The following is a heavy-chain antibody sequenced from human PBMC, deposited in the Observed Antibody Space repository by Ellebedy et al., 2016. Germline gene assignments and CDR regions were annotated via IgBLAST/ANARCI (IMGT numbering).Heavy chain of an antibody. V-gene: IGHV3-48*01. Sequence: GESLKISXAVSGFTFTSYSMKWVRQTPGKGLEWVSYISPTSGSTIYYADSVKGRFTISRDNAKNTLYLEMNSLRAEDTAVYYCRQGHYADYWGQGTLVTVSS. CDR3: RQGHYADY. CDR1: GFTFTSYS. CDR2: ISPTSGSTI. J-gene: IGHJ4*02.